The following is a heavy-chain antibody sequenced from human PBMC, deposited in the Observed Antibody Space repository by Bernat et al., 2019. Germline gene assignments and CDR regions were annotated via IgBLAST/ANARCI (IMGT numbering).Heavy chain of an antibody. D-gene: IGHD6-13*01. CDR3: ARVAAAAGTKYYYYYGMDV. J-gene: IGHJ6*02. Sequence: QVQLVESGGGVVQPGRSLRLSCAASGFTFSSYAMHWVRQAPGKGLEWVAVISYDGSNKDYADSVKGRFTISRDNSKNTLYLQMNSLRAEDTAVYYCARVAAAAGTKYYYYYGMDVWGQGTTVTVSS. CDR1: GFTFSSYA. CDR2: ISYDGSNK. V-gene: IGHV3-30-3*01.